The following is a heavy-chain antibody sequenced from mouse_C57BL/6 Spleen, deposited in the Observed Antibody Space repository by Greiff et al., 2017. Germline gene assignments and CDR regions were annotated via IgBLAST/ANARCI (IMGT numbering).Heavy chain of an antibody. Sequence: VQLQQPGAELVKPGASVKLSCKASGYTFTSYWMQWVKQRPGQGLEWIGEIDPSGSYTNYNQKFKGKATLTVDTSSSTAYMQLRSLTSEESAVYYGARSRQLRLYAKDYWGQGTSVTVSS. CDR2: IDPSGSYT. V-gene: IGHV1-50*01. D-gene: IGHD3-2*02. CDR3: ARSRQLRLYAKDY. CDR1: GYTFTSYW. J-gene: IGHJ4*01.